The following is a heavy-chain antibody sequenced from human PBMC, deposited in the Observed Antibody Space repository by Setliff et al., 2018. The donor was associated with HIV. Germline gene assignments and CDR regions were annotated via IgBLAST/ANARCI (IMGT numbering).Heavy chain of an antibody. V-gene: IGHV4-4*07. CDR1: GASLQSYY. J-gene: IGHJ4*02. CDR3: ARDQKGYSYGYFDS. Sequence: SETLSLTCSVSGASLQSYYWSWIRQPAGKGLQWIGRIYYVGWSNYNPSLKSRVTMSVDTSKNQFSLRLSSVTAADTAVYYCARDQKGYSYGYFDSWGQGTLVTVSS. CDR2: IYYVGWS. D-gene: IGHD5-18*01.